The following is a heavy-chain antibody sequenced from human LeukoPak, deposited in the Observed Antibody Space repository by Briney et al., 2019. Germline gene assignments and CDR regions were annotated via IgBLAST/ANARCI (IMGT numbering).Heavy chain of an antibody. CDR1: GFTSSDYY. V-gene: IGHV3-11*01. Sequence: PGGSLRLSCAASGFTSSDYYMSWIRQAPGKGLEWVSYISSSGSTIYYADSVKGRFTISRDNAKNSLYLQMNSLRAEDTAVYYCARDPTTVVKGYYYYGMDVWGQGTTVTVSS. CDR2: ISSSGSTI. CDR3: ARDPTTVVKGYYYYGMDV. J-gene: IGHJ6*02. D-gene: IGHD4-23*01.